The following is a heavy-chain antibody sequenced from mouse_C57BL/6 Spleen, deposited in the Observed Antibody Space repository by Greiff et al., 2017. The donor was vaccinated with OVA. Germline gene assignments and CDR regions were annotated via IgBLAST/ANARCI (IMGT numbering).Heavy chain of an antibody. J-gene: IGHJ2*01. Sequence: QLQQPGAELVKPGASVKLSCKASGYTFTSYWMQWVKQRPGQGLEWIGEIDPSDSYTNYNQKFKGKATLTVDTSSSTAYMQLSSLTSEDSAVYYCARDYYGSKGYFDYWGQGTTLTVSS. D-gene: IGHD1-1*01. V-gene: IGHV1-50*01. CDR1: GYTFTSYW. CDR3: ARDYYGSKGYFDY. CDR2: IDPSDSYT.